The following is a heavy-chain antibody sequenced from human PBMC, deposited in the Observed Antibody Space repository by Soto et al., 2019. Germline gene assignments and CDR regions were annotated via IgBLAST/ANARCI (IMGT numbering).Heavy chain of an antibody. CDR1: GYTFTRYY. D-gene: IGHD6-6*01. J-gene: IGHJ4*02. CDR3: ARDSIVARYYFDY. CDR2: INPRVGST. V-gene: IGHV1-46*01. Sequence: ASVKVSCKASGYTFTRYYIHWVRQAPGQGLEWMRIINPRVGSTTYAQKFQGRVTLTSDTSTSTAYMELSRLRSEDTAVYFCARDSIVARYYFDYWGQGTPVTVSS.